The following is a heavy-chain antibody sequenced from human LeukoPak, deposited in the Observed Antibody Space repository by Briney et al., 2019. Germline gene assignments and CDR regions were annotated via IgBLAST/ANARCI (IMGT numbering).Heavy chain of an antibody. D-gene: IGHD3-9*01. CDR2: ISAYNGNT. CDR3: ARDTYYDILTPGY. J-gene: IGHJ4*02. Sequence: ASVKVSCKASGYTFTSYGISWVRQAPGQGLEWMGWISAYNGNTNYAQKLQGRVTMTTDTSTSTACMELRSLRSDDTAVYYCARDTYYDILTPGYWGQGTLVTVSS. V-gene: IGHV1-18*04. CDR1: GYTFTSYG.